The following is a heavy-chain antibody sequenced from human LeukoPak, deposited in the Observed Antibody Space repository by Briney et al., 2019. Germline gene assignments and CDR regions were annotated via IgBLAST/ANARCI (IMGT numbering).Heavy chain of an antibody. CDR2: INPNSGGT. CDR3: ARDGYSGYDSLLPPFVYYYGMDV. J-gene: IGHJ6*02. V-gene: IGHV1-2*02. Sequence: ASVKVSCKASGYTFTGYYMHWVGQAPGQGLEWMGWINPNSGGTNYAQKFQGRVTMTRDTSISTAYMELSRLRSDDTAVYYCARDGYSGYDSLLPPFVYYYGMDVWGQGTTVTVSS. CDR1: GYTFTGYY. D-gene: IGHD5-12*01.